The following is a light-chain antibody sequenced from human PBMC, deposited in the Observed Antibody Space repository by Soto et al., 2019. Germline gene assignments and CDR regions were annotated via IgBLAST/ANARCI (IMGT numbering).Light chain of an antibody. CDR2: EVS. CDR1: SSDVGVYDY. J-gene: IGLJ1*01. Sequence: QSVLTPPASVSGSPGQSITISCTGTSSDVGVYDYVSWYQQHPGKAPQLMIYEVSNRPSGVSNRFSGSKSGNTASLTISGLQAEDEADYHCSSYTSSSSYVFGTGTKVTVL. V-gene: IGLV2-14*01. CDR3: SSYTSSSSYV.